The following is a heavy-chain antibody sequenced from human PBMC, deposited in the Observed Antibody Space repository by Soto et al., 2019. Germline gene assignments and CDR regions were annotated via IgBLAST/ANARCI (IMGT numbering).Heavy chain of an antibody. Sequence: SETLSLTCTVSGGSITSSYYWGWIRQPPGKGLEWIGSIYYSGSTYYNPSLKSRVTISVDTSKNQFSLKLSSVTAADTAVYYCARTYSSSWSPFDYWGQGTLVTVSS. D-gene: IGHD6-13*01. CDR2: IYYSGST. V-gene: IGHV4-39*01. CDR1: GGSITSSYY. J-gene: IGHJ4*02. CDR3: ARTYSSSWSPFDY.